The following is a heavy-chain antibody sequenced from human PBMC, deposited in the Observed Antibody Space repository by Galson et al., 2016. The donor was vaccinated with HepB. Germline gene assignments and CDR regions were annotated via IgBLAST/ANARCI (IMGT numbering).Heavy chain of an antibody. CDR2: MSSDGENRYDGSNR. J-gene: IGHJ4*02. D-gene: IGHD2-2*02. V-gene: IGHV3-30-3*01. CDR1: GFTFSLYA. Sequence: SLRLSCATSGFTFSLYAMHWVRQAPGKGLEWVAAMSSDGENRYDGSNRHYGDSVKGRFTISRDNSRSTLYLQMNSLRPEDTAVYYCARQPGYTSDFDYWGQGTLVTVAS. CDR3: ARQPGYTSDFDY.